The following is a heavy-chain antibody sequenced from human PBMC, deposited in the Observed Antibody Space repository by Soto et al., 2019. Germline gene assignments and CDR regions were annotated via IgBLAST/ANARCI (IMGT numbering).Heavy chain of an antibody. CDR1: GLTFSDDW. Sequence: DVQLVESGGGLVKPGGSLRLSCAASGLTFSDDWMNWVRQAPGKGLQWVGRIKSKADGGATDYVAPVRGRFIISKDDSINTLYLQMNSLKIEDTGVYYCTTRKGDVWGQGTTVTVS. CDR2: IKSKADGGAT. V-gene: IGHV3-15*07. J-gene: IGHJ6*02. CDR3: TTRKGDV.